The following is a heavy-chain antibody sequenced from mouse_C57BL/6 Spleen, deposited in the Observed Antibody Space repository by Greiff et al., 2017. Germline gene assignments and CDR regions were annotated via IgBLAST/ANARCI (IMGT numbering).Heavy chain of an antibody. J-gene: IGHJ4*01. D-gene: IGHD4-1*01. CDR1: GFTFSDYY. CDR2: INYDGSST. V-gene: IGHV5-16*01. CDR3: ARDRELGRGMDY. Sequence: EVKLVESEGGLVQPGSSMKLSCTASGFTFSDYYMAWVRQVPEKGLEWVANINYDGSSTYYLDSLKSRFIISRDNAKNILYLQMSSLKSEDTATYYCARDRELGRGMDYWGQGTSVTVSS.